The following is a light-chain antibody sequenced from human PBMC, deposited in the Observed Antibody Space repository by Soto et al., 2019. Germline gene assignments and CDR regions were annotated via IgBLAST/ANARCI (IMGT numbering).Light chain of an antibody. CDR3: AAWDDSLNGLYV. CDR2: NNN. Sequence: QSALTQPPSAPGTPGPRVTISCSGSSSNIGSNTVNWYQQLPGTAPKLLIYNNNQRPSGVPDRFSGSKSGTSASLAISGLQSEDEADYYCAAWDDSLNGLYVFGTGTKVTVL. J-gene: IGLJ1*01. V-gene: IGLV1-44*01. CDR1: SSNIGSNT.